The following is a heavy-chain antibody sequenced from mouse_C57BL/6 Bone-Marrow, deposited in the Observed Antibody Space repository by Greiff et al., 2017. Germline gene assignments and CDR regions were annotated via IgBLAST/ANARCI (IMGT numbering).Heavy chain of an antibody. Sequence: EVKLEESGGGLVQPGGSLSLPCAASGFTFTDYYMSWVRQPPGKALEWLGFIRNIANGYTTEYSASVKGRFTISRDNSQSILYLQMNALRAEDSATYYCARSTTVAWYFDVWGTGTTVTVSS. CDR1: GFTFTDYY. V-gene: IGHV7-3*01. D-gene: IGHD1-1*01. CDR2: IRNIANGYTT. J-gene: IGHJ1*03. CDR3: ARSTTVAWYFDV.